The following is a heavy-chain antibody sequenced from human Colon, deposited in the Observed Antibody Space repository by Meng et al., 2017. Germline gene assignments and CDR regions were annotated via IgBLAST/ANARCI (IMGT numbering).Heavy chain of an antibody. Sequence: GESLKISCAASRFTFCSYAMHWVRQAPGKGLEWVAVISYDGSNKYYADSVKGRFTISRDNSKNTLYLQMNSLRAEDTAVYYCARGWWLQAFQHWGQGTLVTVSS. CDR1: RFTFCSYA. CDR2: ISYDGSNK. V-gene: IGHV3-30*01. J-gene: IGHJ1*01. CDR3: ARGWWLQAFQH. D-gene: IGHD5-24*01.